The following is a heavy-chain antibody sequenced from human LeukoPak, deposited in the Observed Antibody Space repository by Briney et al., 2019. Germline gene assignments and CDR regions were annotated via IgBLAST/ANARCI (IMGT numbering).Heavy chain of an antibody. CDR2: ISSSSSTI. D-gene: IGHD6-13*01. Sequence: PGGSLRLSCAASGFTFSSYSMNWVRQAPGKELEWVSYISSSSSTIYYADSVKGRFTISRDNAKSSLYLQMNSLRAEDTAVYYCARGPGGIAAAGTVYWGQGTLVTVSS. J-gene: IGHJ4*02. CDR3: ARGPGGIAAAGTVY. V-gene: IGHV3-48*04. CDR1: GFTFSSYS.